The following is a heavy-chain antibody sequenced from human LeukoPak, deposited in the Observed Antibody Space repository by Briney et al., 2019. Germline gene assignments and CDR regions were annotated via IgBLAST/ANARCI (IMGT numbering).Heavy chain of an antibody. CDR2: INPSGGST. D-gene: IGHD6-25*01. CDR3: ARVGVTAATADY. Sequence: ASVKVSCKASGYTFTSYYMHWVRQAPGQRLEWMGIINPSGGSTSYAQKFQGRVTMTRDMSTSTDYMELSSLRSEDTAVYFCARVGVTAATADYWGQGTLVTVSS. J-gene: IGHJ4*02. CDR1: GYTFTSYY. V-gene: IGHV1-46*01.